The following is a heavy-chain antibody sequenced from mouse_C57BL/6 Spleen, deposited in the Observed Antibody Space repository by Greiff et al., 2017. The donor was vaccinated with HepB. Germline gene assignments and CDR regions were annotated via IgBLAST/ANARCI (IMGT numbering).Heavy chain of an antibody. D-gene: IGHD2-4*01. CDR2: ISYDGSN. CDR3: ASLSDYDRAWFAY. CDR1: GYSITSGYY. V-gene: IGHV3-6*01. J-gene: IGHJ3*01. Sequence: EVQLKESGPGLVKPSQSLSLTCSVTGYSITSGYYWNWIRQFPGNKLEWMGYISYDGSNNYNPSLKNRISITRDTSKNQFFLKLNSVTTEDTATYYCASLSDYDRAWFAYWGQGTLVTVSA.